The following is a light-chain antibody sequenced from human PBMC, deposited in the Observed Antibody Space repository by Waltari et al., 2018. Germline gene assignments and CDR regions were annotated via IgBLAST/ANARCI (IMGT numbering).Light chain of an antibody. CDR1: NIGSKS. CDR2: YDG. V-gene: IGLV3-21*04. J-gene: IGLJ2*01. CDR3: QVWDSSADHLV. Sequence: SYVLTQSPSVSVAPGKTARITCGGSNIGSKSVHWYQLKPGQAPILVIFYDGDRPSGIPERFSGSNSGNTATLTISRVEGGDEADYYCQVWDSSADHLVFGGGTKLTVL.